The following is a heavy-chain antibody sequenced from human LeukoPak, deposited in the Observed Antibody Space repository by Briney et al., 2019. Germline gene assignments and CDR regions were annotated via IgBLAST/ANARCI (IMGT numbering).Heavy chain of an antibody. CDR3: ARGPRRVQIVPAVIHY. CDR2: INHSGST. CDR1: GGSFSGYY. V-gene: IGHV4-34*01. J-gene: IGHJ4*02. Sequence: PSETLSLTCAVYGGSFSGYYWRWIRQPPGKGLEWIGEINHSGSTNYNPSLKSRVTISVDTSKNQFSLKLSSVTAADTAVYYCARGPRRVQIVPAVIHYWGQGTLVTVSS. D-gene: IGHD2-2*01.